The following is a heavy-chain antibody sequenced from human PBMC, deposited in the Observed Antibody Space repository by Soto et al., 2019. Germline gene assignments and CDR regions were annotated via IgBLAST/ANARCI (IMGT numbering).Heavy chain of an antibody. J-gene: IGHJ4*02. V-gene: IGHV4-34*01. CDR1: GGCFSGYY. CDR3: AREVGYYSATRRNLYFDY. D-gene: IGHD2-2*01. Sequence: SEPLSLTSAVSGGCFSGYYWGWVRHTTRKGLEWIGDINHTGGSNYNPSLKSRVMISVDTAKTQFSLNVTSVTAADTAVYYCAREVGYYSATRRNLYFDYWGPGTLVTVSS. CDR2: INHTGGS.